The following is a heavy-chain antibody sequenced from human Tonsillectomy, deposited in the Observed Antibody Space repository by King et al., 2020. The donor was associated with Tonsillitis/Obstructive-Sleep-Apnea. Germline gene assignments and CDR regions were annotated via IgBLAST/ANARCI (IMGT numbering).Heavy chain of an antibody. J-gene: IGHJ4*02. CDR2: IVVGSGNT. CDR1: GFTFTSSA. D-gene: IGHD3-9*01. CDR3: AAGDYDILTGYYSSTFDY. Sequence: QLVESGPEVKKPGTSVKVSCKASGFTFTSSAVQWVRQASGQRLEWIGWIVVGSGNTNYAQKFQERVTITRDMSTSTAYMELSSLRSEDTAVYYCAAGDYDILTGYYSSTFDYWGRGTLVTVSS. V-gene: IGHV1-58*01.